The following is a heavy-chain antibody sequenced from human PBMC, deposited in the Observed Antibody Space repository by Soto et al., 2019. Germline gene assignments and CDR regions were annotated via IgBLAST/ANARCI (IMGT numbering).Heavy chain of an antibody. CDR2: ISAYNGNT. CDR3: GRAGIFCSGGSCYATNFDY. Sequence: ASVKVSCKASGYTFTSYGISWVRQAPGQGLEWMGWISAYNGNTNYAQKLQGRVTMTTDTSTSTAYMELRSLRSDDTAVYYCGRAGIFCSGGSCYATNFDYWGQGTLVTVSP. CDR1: GYTFTSYG. V-gene: IGHV1-18*01. D-gene: IGHD2-15*01. J-gene: IGHJ4*02.